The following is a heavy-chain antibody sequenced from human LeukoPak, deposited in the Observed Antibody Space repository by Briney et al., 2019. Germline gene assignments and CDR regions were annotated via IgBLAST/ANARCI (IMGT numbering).Heavy chain of an antibody. V-gene: IGHV3-30*18. CDR2: ISYDGSNK. CDR1: GFILSSYG. CDR3: AKQGLQDYYGIDV. D-gene: IGHD6-25*01. J-gene: IGHJ6*02. Sequence: GGSLRLSCAASGFILSSYGMHWVRQAPGKGLEWVAVISYDGSNKYHVDSVKGRFTISRDNSKNTLYLQMNSLRAEDTAVYYCAKQGLQDYYGIDVWGQGTTVTVSS.